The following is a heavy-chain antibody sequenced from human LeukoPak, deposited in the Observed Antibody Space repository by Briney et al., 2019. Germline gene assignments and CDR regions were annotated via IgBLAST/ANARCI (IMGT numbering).Heavy chain of an antibody. CDR1: GFTFRYYD. Sequence: RGSLRLSCATSGFTFRYYDMSWVLQAPRKGLAWVSSISGSGGSTYYADSVKGRFTNSRDNSKNTVYLQMNSLGAEDKALYYCAKGISYSYYYGLDVWGQGTTLTVSS. CDR2: ISGSGGST. V-gene: IGHV3-23*01. CDR3: AKGISYSYYYGLDV. J-gene: IGHJ6*02. D-gene: IGHD3-10*01.